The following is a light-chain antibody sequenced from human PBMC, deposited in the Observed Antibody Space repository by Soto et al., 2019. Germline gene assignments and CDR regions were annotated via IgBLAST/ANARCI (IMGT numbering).Light chain of an antibody. CDR2: AAS. CDR1: QSISSY. Sequence: DIPMTQSPSSLSASVGDRVTITCRASQSISSYLNWYQQKPGKAPKLLIYAASSLQSGVPSRFSGSGSGTDFTLTISSLQPEDFATYYCQQANSFPYTFGQGTKLEIK. V-gene: IGKV1-39*01. J-gene: IGKJ2*01. CDR3: QQANSFPYT.